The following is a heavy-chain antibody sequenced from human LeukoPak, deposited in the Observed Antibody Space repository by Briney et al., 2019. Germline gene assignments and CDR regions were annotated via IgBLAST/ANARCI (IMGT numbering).Heavy chain of an antibody. V-gene: IGHV3-30*18. CDR2: ISYDGHNE. D-gene: IGHD2-8*01. CDR3: AKGVGYGGMDV. J-gene: IGHJ6*02. CDR1: GFTFSGYG. Sequence: GGSLRLSCAASGFTFSGYGMHWVRQAPGKGLEWVAVISYDGHNEYYAASVKGRFTISRDNSKNTVYVQMNSLRAEDTAVYYCAKGVGYGGMDVWGQGTTVTVSS.